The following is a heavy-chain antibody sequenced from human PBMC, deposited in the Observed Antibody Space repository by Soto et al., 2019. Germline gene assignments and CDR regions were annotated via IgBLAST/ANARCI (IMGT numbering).Heavy chain of an antibody. Sequence: GASVKVSCKASGGTFSSYAISWVRQAPGQGLEWMGGIIPIFGTANYAQKFQGRVTITADESTSTAYMELSSLRSEDTAVYYCARGSERRNWNYVYYGMDVWGQGTTVTVSS. CDR3: ARGSERRNWNYVYYGMDV. D-gene: IGHD1-1*01. J-gene: IGHJ6*02. V-gene: IGHV1-69*13. CDR2: IIPIFGTA. CDR1: GGTFSSYA.